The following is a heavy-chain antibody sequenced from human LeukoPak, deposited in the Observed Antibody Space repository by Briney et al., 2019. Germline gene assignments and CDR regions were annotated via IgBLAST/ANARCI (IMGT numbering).Heavy chain of an antibody. CDR3: XXXXPHGSDPSLYYYYMDV. D-gene: IGHD3-10*01. Sequence: GGSLRLSCAASGFTFRRYGMSWVRQAPGKGLEWVSAISGSGSSTFYGDSVKGRFTISRDNSKNTLYLQMNSLRAEDTAVYYXXXXXPHGSDPSLYYYYMDVWGKGTTVTISS. J-gene: IGHJ6*03. V-gene: IGHV3-23*01. CDR1: GFTFRRYG. CDR2: ISGSGSST.